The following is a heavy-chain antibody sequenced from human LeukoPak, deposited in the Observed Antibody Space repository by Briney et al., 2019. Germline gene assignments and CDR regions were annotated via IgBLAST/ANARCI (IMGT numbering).Heavy chain of an antibody. D-gene: IGHD6-13*01. CDR1: GFTFSSYA. J-gene: IGHJ4*02. Sequence: PGGSLRLSCAASGFTFSSYAMHWVRQAPGKGLEWVAVISYDGSNKYYADSVKGRFTISRDNSKDTLHLQMNSLRAEDTAVYYCARDVIAAAALDYWGQGTLVTVSS. V-gene: IGHV3-30-3*01. CDR3: ARDVIAAAALDY. CDR2: ISYDGSNK.